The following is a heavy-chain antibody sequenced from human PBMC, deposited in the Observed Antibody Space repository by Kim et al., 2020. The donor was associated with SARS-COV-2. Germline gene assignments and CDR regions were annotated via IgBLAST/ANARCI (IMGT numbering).Heavy chain of an antibody. V-gene: IGHV4-59*08. J-gene: IGHJ6*02. CDR3: ARRRGVRDAMDV. D-gene: IGHD3-10*01. Sequence: NYNPSLKSRVTISVDTSKNQFSLKLSSVTAADTAVYYCARRRGVRDAMDVWGQGTTVTVSS.